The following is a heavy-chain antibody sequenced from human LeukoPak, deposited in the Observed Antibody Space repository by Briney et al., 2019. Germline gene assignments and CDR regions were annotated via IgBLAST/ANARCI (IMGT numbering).Heavy chain of an antibody. D-gene: IGHD6-25*01. J-gene: IGHJ3*02. CDR2: INPNSGGT. CDR1: GYTFTGYF. CDR3: ARVSSASGAFDI. V-gene: IGHV1-2*02. Sequence: ASVKVSCKASGYTFTGYFLHWVRQAPGQGLEWMGWINPNSGGTNYAQKFQGRATMTRDTSISAAYMDLSSLRFDDTAVYYCARVSSASGAFDIWGQGTMVTVSS.